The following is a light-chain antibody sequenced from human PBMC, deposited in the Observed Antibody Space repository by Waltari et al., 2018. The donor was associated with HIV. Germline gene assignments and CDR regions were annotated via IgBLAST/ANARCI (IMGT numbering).Light chain of an antibody. CDR2: EVS. CDR1: SSDVGGYNY. Sequence: QSALTQPASVSGSPGQSITISCTGTSSDVGGYNYVSWFQQHPGKAPQLMIYEVSNRPSGVSSRVSGSKSGNTASLTISGLQAEDEADYYCSSYTSSSTLVFGTGTKVTVL. J-gene: IGLJ1*01. CDR3: SSYTSSSTLV. V-gene: IGLV2-14*01.